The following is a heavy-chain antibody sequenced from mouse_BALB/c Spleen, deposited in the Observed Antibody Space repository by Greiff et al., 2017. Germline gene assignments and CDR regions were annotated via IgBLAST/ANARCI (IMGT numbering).Heavy chain of an antibody. CDR1: GYAFSSSW. D-gene: IGHD2-1*01. CDR2: IYPGDGDT. V-gene: IGHV1-82*01. Sequence: QVQLQQSGPELVKPGASVKISCKASGYAFSSSWMNWVKQRPGQGLEWIGRIYPGDGDTNYNGKFKGKATLTADKSSSTAYMQLSSLTSVDSAVYFCARTYGNFMDYWGQGTSVTVSS. CDR3: ARTYGNFMDY. J-gene: IGHJ4*01.